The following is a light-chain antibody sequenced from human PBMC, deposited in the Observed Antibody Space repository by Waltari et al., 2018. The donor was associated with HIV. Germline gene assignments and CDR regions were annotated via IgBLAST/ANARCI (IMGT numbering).Light chain of an antibody. CDR1: SGSVSTSYY. CDR2: STN. V-gene: IGLV8-61*01. Sequence: QTVVTQEPSFSVSPGGTVTLTCGLSSGSVSTSYYPSWYQPTPGPAPRTLIASTNTRSSGVPDRFSGSILGNKAALTITGAQADDESDYYCVLFMGNGIWVFGGGTKLTVL. CDR3: VLFMGNGIWV. J-gene: IGLJ3*02.